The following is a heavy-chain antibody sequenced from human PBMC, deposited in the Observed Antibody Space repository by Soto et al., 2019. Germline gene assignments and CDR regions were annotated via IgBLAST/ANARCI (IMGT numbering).Heavy chain of an antibody. V-gene: IGHV4-31*03. CDR3: ARVLRLMVGGVITWYDP. CDR1: GGSISSGGYY. CDR2: IYYSGST. J-gene: IGHJ5*02. D-gene: IGHD3-10*01. Sequence: PSETLSLTCTVSGGSISSGGYYWSWIRQHPGKGLEWIGYIYYSGSTYYNPSLKSRVTISVDTSKNQFSLKLTSVTAADTAVYYCARVLRLMVGGVITWYDPWGEGTLVTV.